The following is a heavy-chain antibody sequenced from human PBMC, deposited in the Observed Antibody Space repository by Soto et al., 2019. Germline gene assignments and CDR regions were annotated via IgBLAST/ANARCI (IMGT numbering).Heavy chain of an antibody. D-gene: IGHD4-17*01. V-gene: IGHV4-31*03. CDR1: GGSISSGGYY. CDR2: IYYSGST. J-gene: IGHJ6*02. Sequence: SETLSLPYTVSGGSISSGGYYCSCIRQHPGKGLEWIGYIYYSGSTYYNPSLKSRVTISVDTSKNQFSLKLSSVTAADTAVYYRARGXSTVQPLYYYYGMDVWGQGTTVTVSS. CDR3: ARGXSTVQPLYYYYGMDV.